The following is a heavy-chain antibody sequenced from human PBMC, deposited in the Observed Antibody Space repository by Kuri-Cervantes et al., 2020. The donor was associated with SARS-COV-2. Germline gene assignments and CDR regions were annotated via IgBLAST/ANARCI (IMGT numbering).Heavy chain of an antibody. J-gene: IGHJ4*02. D-gene: IGHD3-3*01. CDR2: IYHSGST. V-gene: IGHV4-38-2*02. CDR3: AKESLLPSPGSGVVITEGGFDY. Sequence: SETLSLTCTVSGYSISSGYYWGWIRQPPGKGLEWIGSIYHSGSTYYNPSLKSRVTISVDTSKNQFSLKLSSVTAADTAVYYCAKESLLPSPGSGVVITEGGFDYWGQGTLVTVSS. CDR1: GYSISSGYY.